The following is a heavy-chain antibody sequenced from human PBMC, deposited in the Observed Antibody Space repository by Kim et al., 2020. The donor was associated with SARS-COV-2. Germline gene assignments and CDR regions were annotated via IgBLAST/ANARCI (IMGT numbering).Heavy chain of an antibody. J-gene: IGHJ6*02. CDR3: AKDRSGRGHYYGMDV. D-gene: IGHD3-10*01. CDR1: GFTFSSYG. V-gene: IGHV3-33*06. Sequence: GGSLRLSCAASGFTFSSYGMHWVRQAPGKGLEWVAVIWYDGSNKYYADSVKGRFTISRDNSKNTLYLQMNSLRAEDTAVYYCAKDRSGRGHYYGMDVWGQGTTVTVSS. CDR2: IWYDGSNK.